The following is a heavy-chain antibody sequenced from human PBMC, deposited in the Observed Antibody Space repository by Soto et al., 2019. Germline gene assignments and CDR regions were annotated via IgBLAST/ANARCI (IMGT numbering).Heavy chain of an antibody. Sequence: GCSLRLSCAASGFTFNTYGMNWVRQPPGKGLEWVSSIRSSSLYIFYADSLKGRFTISRDNAKDSLYLQMNSRRAEDTALYLCARVGNGDYVRYFDYWGQGTLVTVSS. J-gene: IGHJ4*02. CDR3: ARVGNGDYVRYFDY. D-gene: IGHD4-17*01. CDR1: GFTFNTYG. CDR2: IRSSSLYI. V-gene: IGHV3-21*04.